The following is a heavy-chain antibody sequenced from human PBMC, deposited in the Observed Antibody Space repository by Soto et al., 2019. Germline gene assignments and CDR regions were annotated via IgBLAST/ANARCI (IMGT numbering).Heavy chain of an antibody. Sequence: GESLKISCKGSGYSFTSYWINWVRQMPGKGLEWMGEIDPSDSYTNYSPSFQGHVTFSTDRSISTASLAWSSLRASDTATYFCVRSAVVEVADTPYYGMDVWGQGTTVTV. J-gene: IGHJ6*02. CDR1: GYSFTSYW. CDR2: IDPSDSYT. D-gene: IGHD2-15*01. CDR3: VRSAVVEVADTPYYGMDV. V-gene: IGHV5-10-1*01.